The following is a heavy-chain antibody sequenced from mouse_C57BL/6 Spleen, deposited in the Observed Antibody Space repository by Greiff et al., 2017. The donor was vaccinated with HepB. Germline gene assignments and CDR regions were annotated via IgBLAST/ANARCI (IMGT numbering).Heavy chain of an antibody. CDR3: ARFTTPYWYFDV. CDR1: GYTFTSYW. V-gene: IGHV1-69*01. Sequence: QVHVKQPGAELVMPGASVKLSCKASGYTFTSYWMHWVKQRPGQGLEWIGEIDPSDSYTNYNQKFKGKSTLTVDKSSSTAYMQLSSLTSEDSAVYYCARFTTPYWYFDVWGTGTTVTVSS. CDR2: IDPSDSYT. D-gene: IGHD1-1*01. J-gene: IGHJ1*03.